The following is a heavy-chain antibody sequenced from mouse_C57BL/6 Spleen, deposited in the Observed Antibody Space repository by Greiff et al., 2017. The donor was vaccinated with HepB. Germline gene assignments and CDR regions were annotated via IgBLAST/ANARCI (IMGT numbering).Heavy chain of an antibody. J-gene: IGHJ1*03. D-gene: IGHD2-5*01. CDR2: IDPSDSYT. V-gene: IGHV1-50*01. Sequence: QVQLQQPGAELVKPGASVKLSCKASGYTFTSYWMQWVKQRPGQGLEWIGEIDPSDSYTNYNQKFKGKATLTVDTSSSTAYMQLSSLTSEDSAVYYCARKGAYYSKDFDVWGTGTTVTVSS. CDR1: GYTFTSYW. CDR3: ARKGAYYSKDFDV.